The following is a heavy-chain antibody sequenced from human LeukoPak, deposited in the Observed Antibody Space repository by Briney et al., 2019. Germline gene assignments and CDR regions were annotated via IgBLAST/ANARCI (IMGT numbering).Heavy chain of an antibody. J-gene: IGHJ4*02. V-gene: IGHV3-23*01. CDR3: AKGGPTGSNYFDF. D-gene: IGHD1-26*01. CDR2: ISGSGYYS. Sequence: GGSLRLSCAASGFTFDNYAMSWVRQAPGKGLEWVSVISGSGYYSYYADSVKGRFTVSRDNSKTTLYLQMTSLRADDTAVYYCAKGGPTGSNYFDFWGQGTLVTVSS. CDR1: GFTFDNYA.